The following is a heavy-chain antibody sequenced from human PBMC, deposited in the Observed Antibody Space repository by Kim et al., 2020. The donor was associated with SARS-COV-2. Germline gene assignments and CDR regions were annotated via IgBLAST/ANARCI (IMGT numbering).Heavy chain of an antibody. CDR3: ARRAPRPLHWFDP. J-gene: IGHJ5*02. Sequence: SETLSLTCTVSGGSISSSSYYWGWIRQPPGKGLEWIGSIYYSGSTYYNPSLKSRVTISVDTSKNQFSLKLSSVTAADTAVYYCARRAPRPLHWFDPWGQGTLVTVSS. CDR2: IYYSGST. CDR1: GGSISSSSYY. V-gene: IGHV4-39*01.